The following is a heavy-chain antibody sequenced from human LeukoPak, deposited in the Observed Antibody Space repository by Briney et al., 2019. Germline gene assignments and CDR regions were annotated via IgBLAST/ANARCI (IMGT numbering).Heavy chain of an antibody. J-gene: IGHJ4*02. V-gene: IGHV3-21*01. D-gene: IGHD1-26*01. CDR3: ARDHRTMGAADY. CDR1: GFTFGDYA. Sequence: AGGSLRLSCTASGFTFGDYAMSWVRQAPGKGLEWVSSISSSSSYIYYADSVKGRFTISRDNAKNSLYLQMNSLRAEDTAVYYCARDHRTMGAADYWGQGTLVTVSS. CDR2: ISSSSSYI.